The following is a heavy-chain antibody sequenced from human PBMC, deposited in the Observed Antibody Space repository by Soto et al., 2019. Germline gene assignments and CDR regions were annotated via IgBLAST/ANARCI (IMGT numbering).Heavy chain of an antibody. D-gene: IGHD3-3*01. CDR1: GYTFTDYY. CDR3: ASEHAGFVEY. Sequence: ASVNVSCKASGYTFTDYYIHWVRQAPGQGLEWLGWFNPKTGGPNYAPKFQGRVTMTRDTSLSTTYMELTSLTSDETAVYYCASEHAGFVEYWGTGTMVNVSP. V-gene: IGHV1-2*02. J-gene: IGHJ4*02. CDR2: FNPKTGGP.